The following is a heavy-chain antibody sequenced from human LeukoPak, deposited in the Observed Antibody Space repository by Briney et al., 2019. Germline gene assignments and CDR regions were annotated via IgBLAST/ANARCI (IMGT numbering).Heavy chain of an antibody. V-gene: IGHV3-66*01. CDR3: AGDTYYYYGMDV. Sequence: GGSLRLSCAASGFTFSSYAMSWVRQAPGKGLEWVSVIYSGGSTYYADSVKGRFTISRDNSKNTLYLQMNSLRAEDTAVYYCAGDTYYYYGMDVWGQGTMVTVSS. CDR2: IYSGGST. J-gene: IGHJ6*02. CDR1: GFTFSSYA.